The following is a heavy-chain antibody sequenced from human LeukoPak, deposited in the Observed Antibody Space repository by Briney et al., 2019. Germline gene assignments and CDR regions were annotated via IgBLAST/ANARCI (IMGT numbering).Heavy chain of an antibody. D-gene: IGHD3-3*01. CDR1: GFTFSSYS. Sequence: GGSLRLSCAASGFTFSSYSMNWVRQAPGKGLEWVSSISSSSSYIYYADSMKGRFTISRDNAKNSLYLQMNSLRAEDTAVYYCAREHTYYDFWSGYYYYYYYMDVWGKGTTVTVSS. J-gene: IGHJ6*03. CDR2: ISSSSSYI. V-gene: IGHV3-21*01. CDR3: AREHTYYDFWSGYYYYYYYMDV.